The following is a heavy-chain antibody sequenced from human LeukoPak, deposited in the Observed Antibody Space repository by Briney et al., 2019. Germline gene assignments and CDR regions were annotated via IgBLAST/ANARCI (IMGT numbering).Heavy chain of an antibody. CDR1: GFIFNSYW. CDR2: VLTDVRHT. V-gene: IGHV3-74*01. CDR3: ARDLKSAFDY. J-gene: IGHJ4*02. Sequence: PGGSLRLSCAACGFIFNSYWMHWGRQAPGKGGGLVSGVLTDVRHTTYAHAVTVPLTISTYNANTTLYLQMNSLRAEDTAVYYCARDLKSAFDYWGQGTLATVSS.